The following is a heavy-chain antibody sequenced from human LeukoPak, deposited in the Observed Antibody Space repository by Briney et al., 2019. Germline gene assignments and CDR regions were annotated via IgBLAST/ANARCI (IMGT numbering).Heavy chain of an antibody. CDR3: ARDHCSSTSCYSGDYFDY. D-gene: IGHD2-2*01. CDR2: IIPIFGTA. J-gene: IGHJ4*02. Sequence: ASVKVSCKASGGTFSSYAISWVRQAPGQGLEWMGGIIPIFGTANYAQKFQGRATITADESTSTAYMELSSLRSEDTAVYYCARDHCSSTSCYSGDYFDYWGQGTLVTVSS. V-gene: IGHV1-69*13. CDR1: GGTFSSYA.